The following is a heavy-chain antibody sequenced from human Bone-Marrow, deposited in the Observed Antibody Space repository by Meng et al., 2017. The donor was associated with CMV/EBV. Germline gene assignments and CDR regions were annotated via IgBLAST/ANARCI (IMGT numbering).Heavy chain of an antibody. V-gene: IGHV3-21*01. J-gene: IGHJ5*02. D-gene: IGHD3-3*01. CDR1: GFTFSSYS. Sequence: GESLKISCAASGFTFSSYSMNWVRQAPGKGLEWVSSISGSSSYIYYADSVKGRFTISRDNAKNSLYLQMNSLRAEDTAVYYCARDRVEYYDFWSGYYGSERRNWFDPWGQGTLVTVSS. CDR2: ISGSSSYI. CDR3: ARDRVEYYDFWSGYYGSERRNWFDP.